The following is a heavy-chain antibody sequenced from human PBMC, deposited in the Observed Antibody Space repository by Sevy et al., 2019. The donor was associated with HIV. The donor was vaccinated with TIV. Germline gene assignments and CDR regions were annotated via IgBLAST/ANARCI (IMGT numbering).Heavy chain of an antibody. Sequence: GGSLRLSCAASGFTFSSYWMTWVRQAPGKGLEWVANIKQDGSEKFYVDSVKGRFTISRDNANNSLFLQMNSLRAEDTAVYYWARPYRTDPIYYSGSSGYYYPSYFDNWGQGTLVTVSS. J-gene: IGHJ4*02. CDR3: ARPYRTDPIYYSGSSGYYYPSYFDN. V-gene: IGHV3-7*01. D-gene: IGHD3-22*01. CDR2: IKQDGSEK. CDR1: GFTFSSYW.